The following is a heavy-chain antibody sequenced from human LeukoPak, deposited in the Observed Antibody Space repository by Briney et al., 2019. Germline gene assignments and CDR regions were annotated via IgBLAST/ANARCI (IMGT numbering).Heavy chain of an antibody. CDR2: IRAEGHRT. Sequence: SGGSLRLSCRASGFSFTTYSMNWVRQAPGKGLEWVSVIRAEGHRTYYADSVKGRFTISRDNSNNMLYLQMNSLRAEDTAIYYFGKDGDCHDCVCPTKIVVAGYVDHWGQGTLVTVSS. CDR1: GFSFTTYS. J-gene: IGHJ4*02. D-gene: IGHD6-19*01. CDR3: GKDGDCHDCVCPTKIVVAGYVDH. V-gene: IGHV3-23*01.